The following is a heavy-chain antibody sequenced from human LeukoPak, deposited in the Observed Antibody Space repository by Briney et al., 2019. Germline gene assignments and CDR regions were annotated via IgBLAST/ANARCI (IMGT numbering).Heavy chain of an antibody. CDR2: ISYDGSNK. CDR3: AKSLAGARTGIRRNYFDY. Sequence: GGSLRLSCAASGFIFSSYSMHWVRQAPGKGLEWVAVISYDGSNKYYADSVKGRFTISRDNSKNTLYLQMNSLRAEDTAVYYCAKSLAGARTGIRRNYFDYWGQGTLVTVSS. D-gene: IGHD3-10*01. CDR1: GFIFSSYS. J-gene: IGHJ4*02. V-gene: IGHV3-30*18.